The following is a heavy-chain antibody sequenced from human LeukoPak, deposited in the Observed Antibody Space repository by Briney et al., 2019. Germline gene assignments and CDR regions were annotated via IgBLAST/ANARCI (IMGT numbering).Heavy chain of an antibody. Sequence: PSETLSLTCTVSGGSISSSTYYWVWIRQPPGKGLEWIGTINYSGSTYKNPSLKSRVTISIDTSEIQFSLKLTSVTAAGTAVYYCARKKAGTMMDDWGQGALVTVSS. D-gene: IGHD3-22*01. CDR3: ARKKAGTMMDD. J-gene: IGHJ4*02. CDR1: GGSISSSTYY. V-gene: IGHV4-39*01. CDR2: INYSGST.